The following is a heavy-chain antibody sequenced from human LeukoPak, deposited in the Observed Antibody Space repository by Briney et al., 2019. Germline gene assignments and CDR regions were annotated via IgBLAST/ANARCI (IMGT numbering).Heavy chain of an antibody. CDR3: TKVRCSGNSCYYDY. Sequence: GGSLRLSCAASGFTFSSYAMSWVRHAPGKGLEWVSIISGSGDSTYYADSVKGRFTFSRDNSKNMLYLQMNSLRADDTAEYYCTKVRCSGNSCYYDYWGRGTQVTVSS. CDR1: GFTFSSYA. J-gene: IGHJ4*02. CDR2: ISGSGDST. V-gene: IGHV3-23*01. D-gene: IGHD2-2*01.